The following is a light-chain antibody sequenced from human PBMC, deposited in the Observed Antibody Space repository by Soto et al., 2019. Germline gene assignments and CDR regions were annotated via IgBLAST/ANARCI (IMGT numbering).Light chain of an antibody. V-gene: IGKV3-20*01. CDR1: QSVSSSY. CDR2: GAS. Sequence: EIVLTQSPGTLSLSPGERATLSCRASQSVSSSYLAWYQQKPGQAPRLLIYGASNRATGIPDRFSGSGSGTAFTLTISRLEPDDFAVDYCQQYGSSPPYTFGQGTKLEIK. J-gene: IGKJ2*01. CDR3: QQYGSSPPYT.